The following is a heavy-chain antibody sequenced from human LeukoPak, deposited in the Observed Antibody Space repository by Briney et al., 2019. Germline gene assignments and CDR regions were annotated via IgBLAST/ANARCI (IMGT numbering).Heavy chain of an antibody. D-gene: IGHD5-18*01. CDR1: GGTFSSYA. CDR2: INPNSGGT. J-gene: IGHJ4*02. CDR3: ARGGSSWYEGYSYGLYYFDY. Sequence: GASVKVSCKASGGTFSSYAISWVRQAPGQGLEWMGWINPNSGGTNYAQKFQGWVTMTRDTSISTAYMELSRLRSDDTAVYYCARGGSSWYEGYSYGLYYFDYWGQGTLVTVSS. V-gene: IGHV1-2*04.